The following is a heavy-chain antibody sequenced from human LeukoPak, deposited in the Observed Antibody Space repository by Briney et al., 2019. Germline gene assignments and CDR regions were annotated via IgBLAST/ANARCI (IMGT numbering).Heavy chain of an antibody. CDR1: GYTFTSYD. V-gene: IGHV1-8*01. D-gene: IGHD3-3*01. J-gene: IGHJ4*02. CDR3: ARGLSNQYYDFWSGYYPFDY. Sequence: ASVKVSCKASGYTFTSYDINLVRQATGQGLEWMGWMNPNSGNTGYAQMFQGRVTMTRNTSISTAYMELSSLRSEDTAVYYCARGLSNQYYDFWSGYYPFDYWGQGTLVTVSS. CDR2: MNPNSGNT.